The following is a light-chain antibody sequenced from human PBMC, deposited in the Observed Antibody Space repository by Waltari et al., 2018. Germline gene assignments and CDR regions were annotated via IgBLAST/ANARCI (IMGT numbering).Light chain of an antibody. J-gene: IGLJ3*02. CDR2: HLN. CDR3: SSYASSLTLV. CDR1: SNDVGIYTY. V-gene: IGLV2-14*03. Sequence: QSALTQPASVSGSPGQSITISCTGTSNDVGIYTYISWYQQHPGKAPKLIIYHLNNRPSGVSNRFAGSKSGNTASLTSSGLQAEDEADYYCSSYASSLTLVFGGGTKLTVL.